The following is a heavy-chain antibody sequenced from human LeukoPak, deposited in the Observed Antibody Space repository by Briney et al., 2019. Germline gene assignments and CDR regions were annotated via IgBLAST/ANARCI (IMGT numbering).Heavy chain of an antibody. D-gene: IGHD2-2*01. CDR1: GDSISSYY. Sequence: SETLSLTCTVSGDSISSYYWSWIRQPPGKGLEWIGYIYYSGSTYYNPSLKSRVTISVDTSKNQFSLKLSSVTAADTAVYYCARSWAAAIRYNYGMDVWGQGTTVTVSS. V-gene: IGHV4-59*12. CDR3: ARSWAAAIRYNYGMDV. J-gene: IGHJ6*02. CDR2: IYYSGST.